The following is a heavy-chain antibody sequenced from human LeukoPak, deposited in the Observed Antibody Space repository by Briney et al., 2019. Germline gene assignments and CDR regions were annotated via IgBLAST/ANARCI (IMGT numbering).Heavy chain of an antibody. CDR1: GGSIGSYY. V-gene: IGHV4-59*08. J-gene: IGHJ4*02. CDR2: IHYSGST. CDR3: ARQGGQLWPRLYQ. Sequence: PSETLSLTCTVSGGSIGSYYWSWIRQPPGKGLEWIGCIHYSGSTNYNPSLKSRLTMSLDTSKNQFSLKLSSVTAADTAVYYCARQGGQLWPRLYQWGQGSLVTVSS. D-gene: IGHD5-18*01.